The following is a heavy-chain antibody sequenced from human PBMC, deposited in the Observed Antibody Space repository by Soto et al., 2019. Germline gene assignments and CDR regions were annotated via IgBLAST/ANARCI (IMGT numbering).Heavy chain of an antibody. D-gene: IGHD1-26*01. V-gene: IGHV4-4*02. CDR3: ARVFSGSYSDY. J-gene: IGHJ4*02. CDR1: GGSIRSNNW. CDR2: IFHSGST. Sequence: SETLSLTCAVSGGSIRSNNWWSWVRQPPGKGMEWIGEIFHSGSTNYNPSLKTRVTLLLDKSKNQFSLKLSSVTAADTAVYYCARVFSGSYSDYWGQGTLVTVSS.